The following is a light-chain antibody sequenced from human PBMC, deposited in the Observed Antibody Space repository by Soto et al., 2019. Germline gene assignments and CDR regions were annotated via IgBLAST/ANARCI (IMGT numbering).Light chain of an antibody. V-gene: IGLV2-8*01. J-gene: IGLJ1*01. CDR2: EVS. Sequence: QSVLTQPPSASVSPGQSVTISCTGTSSDVGGYNYVSWYQQHPGKAPKLMFYEVSKRPSGVPDRFSGSKSGNTASLAVSGLQAEDEADYYCSSYAGSNNLRVFGTGTKVTVL. CDR3: SSYAGSNNLRV. CDR1: SSDVGGYNY.